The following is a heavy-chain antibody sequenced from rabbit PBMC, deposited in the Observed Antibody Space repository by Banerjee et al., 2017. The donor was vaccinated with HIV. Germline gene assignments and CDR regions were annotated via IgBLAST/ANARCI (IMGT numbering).Heavy chain of an antibody. V-gene: IGHV1S40*01. D-gene: IGHD6-1*01. CDR2: IDTNTGKT. Sequence: EWIGFIDTNTGKTFYASWAKGRFTISKTSSTTVTLQMTSLTAADTATYFCARRVGGYTYGFGLWGPGTLVTVS. CDR3: ARRVGGYTYGFGL. J-gene: IGHJ4*01.